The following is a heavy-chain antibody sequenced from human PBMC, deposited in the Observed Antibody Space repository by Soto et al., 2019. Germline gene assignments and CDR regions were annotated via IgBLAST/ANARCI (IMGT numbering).Heavy chain of an antibody. CDR3: ASDYNAAGSFDH. V-gene: IGHV4-31*03. J-gene: IGHJ4*02. D-gene: IGHD3-10*01. Sequence: QVQLQESGPGLVKPSQTLSLTCTVSGASISSGVHYWTWLRQRPGKDLEWIGYIYYSGSTYYNPSLTSRLTISIDTSKNQFSLKLNSVPAADTALYYCASDYNAAGSFDHWGQGTLVTVSS. CDR1: GASISSGVHY. CDR2: IYYSGST.